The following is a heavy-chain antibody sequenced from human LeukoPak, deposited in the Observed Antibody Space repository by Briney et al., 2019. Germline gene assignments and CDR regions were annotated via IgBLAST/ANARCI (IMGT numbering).Heavy chain of an antibody. J-gene: IGHJ4*02. V-gene: IGHV3-7*01. Sequence: PGGSLRLSCAASGFTFSSYWMSWVRQAPGKGLEWVANIKQDGSEKYYVDSVKGRFTISRDNAKNSLYLQMNSLRAEDTAVYYGARDLARWGYYDSSGYDYWGQGTLVTVSS. D-gene: IGHD3-22*01. CDR3: ARDLARWGYYDSSGYDY. CDR1: GFTFSSYW. CDR2: IKQDGSEK.